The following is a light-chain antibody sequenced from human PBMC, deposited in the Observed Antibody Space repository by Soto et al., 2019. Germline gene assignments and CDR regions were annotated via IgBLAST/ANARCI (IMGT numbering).Light chain of an antibody. J-gene: IGKJ1*01. CDR2: EAT. Sequence: DIPMTQSPSSLSASVGDRVTISCRSSQNIHKYLNWYQQRPGKAPKLLVYEATSLETGVSLKFSGSGSETEFTLTINSLQPEDFATYYCQQSFVSPWTFGQGTNIEI. V-gene: IGKV1-39*01. CDR3: QQSFVSPWT. CDR1: QNIHKY.